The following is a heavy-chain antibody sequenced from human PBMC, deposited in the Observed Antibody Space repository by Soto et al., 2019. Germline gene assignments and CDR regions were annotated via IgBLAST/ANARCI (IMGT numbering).Heavy chain of an antibody. CDR2: ISWNSGSI. J-gene: IGHJ6*03. CDR1: GFTFDDYA. CDR3: AKGGSSPTDYMDV. D-gene: IGHD6-6*01. V-gene: IGHV3-9*01. Sequence: EVQLVESGGGLVQPGRSLRLSCAASGFTFDDYAMHWVRQAPGKGLEWVSGISWNSGSIGYADSVKGRFTISRDNAKNSLYLQMNSVRAEDTALYYCAKGGSSPTDYMDVWGKGTTVTVSS.